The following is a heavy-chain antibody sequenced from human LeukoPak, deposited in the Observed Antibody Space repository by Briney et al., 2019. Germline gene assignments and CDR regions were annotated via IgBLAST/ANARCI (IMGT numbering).Heavy chain of an antibody. CDR2: IQTDGSDK. J-gene: IGHJ4*02. D-gene: IGHD2-2*01. Sequence: GGPLRLSCAASGINFRASGMHWVRQAPGMGLEWVTFIQTDGSDKRYAASVAGRFTISRDDSKNTVYLHMNSLRPDDSALCYCAREGGTVVVGRFDYWGQGTLVTVSS. V-gene: IGHV3-30*02. CDR3: AREGGTVVVGRFDY. CDR1: GINFRASG.